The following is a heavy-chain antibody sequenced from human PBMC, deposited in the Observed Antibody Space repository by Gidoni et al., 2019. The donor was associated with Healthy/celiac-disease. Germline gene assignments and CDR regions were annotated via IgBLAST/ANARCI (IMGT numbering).Heavy chain of an antibody. V-gene: IGHV1-2*02. D-gene: IGHD3-3*01. CDR3: AREFYDFWSGYHYYYYGMDV. CDR1: GYTFTVYY. CDR2: INPNSGGT. Sequence: QVQLVQSGAEVKKPGASVKVSCKASGYTFTVYYMHWVRQAPGQGLEWMGWINPNSGGTNYAQKFQGRVTMTRDTSISTAYMELSRLRSDDTAVYYCAREFYDFWSGYHYYYYGMDVWGQGTTVTVSS. J-gene: IGHJ6*02.